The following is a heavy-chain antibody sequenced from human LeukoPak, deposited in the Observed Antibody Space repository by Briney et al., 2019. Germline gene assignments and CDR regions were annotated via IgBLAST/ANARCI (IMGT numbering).Heavy chain of an antibody. CDR3: ARCLGFLIGSSWYPDAFDI. V-gene: IGHV4-34*01. CDR1: GGSFSPYY. J-gene: IGHJ3*02. Sequence: PSETLSLTCAVYGGSFSPYYWIWIRQPPGKGLEWIGEINHSGSTNYNPSLKSRVTISVGTSKNQFYLKLSSVTAADTAVYYCARCLGFLIGSSWYPDAFDIWGQGTMVTVSS. CDR2: INHSGST. D-gene: IGHD6-13*01.